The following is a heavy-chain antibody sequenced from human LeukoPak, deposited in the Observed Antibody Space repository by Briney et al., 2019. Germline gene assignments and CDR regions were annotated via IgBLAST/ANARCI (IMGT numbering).Heavy chain of an antibody. CDR3: MGGHGWLPEN. J-gene: IGHJ4*02. D-gene: IGHD3-22*01. CDR2: IKKDGNEA. Sequence: PGGSLRLSCAASGFTFSSYGMHWVRQAPGKGLEWVAIIKKDGNEAFYVDSVKGRFTISRDNVENSLYLQMNSLRVEDTAVYYCMGGHGWLPENWGQGTLVTVSS. V-gene: IGHV3-7*01. CDR1: GFTFSSYG.